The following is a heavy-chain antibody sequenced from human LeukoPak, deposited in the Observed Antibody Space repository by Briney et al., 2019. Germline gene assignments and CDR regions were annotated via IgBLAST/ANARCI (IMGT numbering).Heavy chain of an antibody. CDR3: AKGRTAAGTLDY. D-gene: IGHD6-13*01. CDR2: ISGNGGNT. CDR1: GFTFSSYA. V-gene: IGHV3-23*01. J-gene: IGHJ4*02. Sequence: LPGGSLRLSCAASGFTFSSYAMSWVRQAPGKGLEWVSYISGNGGNTYYADSVKGRFTISRDNSKNTLYLQVNRLRAEDTAVYYCAKGRTAAGTLDYWGQGTLVTVSS.